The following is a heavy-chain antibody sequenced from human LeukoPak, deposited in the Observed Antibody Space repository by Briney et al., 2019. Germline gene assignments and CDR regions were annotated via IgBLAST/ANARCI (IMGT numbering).Heavy chain of an antibody. V-gene: IGHV3-23*01. CDR2: ISGSGGST. J-gene: IGHJ3*02. Sequence: PGGSLRLSCAASGFTFSSYAMHWVRQAPGKGLEWVSAISGSGGSTYYADSVKGRFTISRDNSKNTLYLQMNSLRAEDTAVYYCAKEAAYYDFWSGSLDAFDIWGQGTMVTVSS. D-gene: IGHD3-3*01. CDR3: AKEAAYYDFWSGSLDAFDI. CDR1: GFTFSSYA.